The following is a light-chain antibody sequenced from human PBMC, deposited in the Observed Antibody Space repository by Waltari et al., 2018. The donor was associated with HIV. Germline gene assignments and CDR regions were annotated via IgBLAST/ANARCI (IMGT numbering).Light chain of an antibody. V-gene: IGLV3-25*03. CDR1: ALPNQY. J-gene: IGLJ3*02. CDR2: KDT. CDR3: ESADNSGTYWV. Sequence: SYELTQPPSVSVSPGQTATITCSGDALPNQYAPWYQQKPGQAPLLVIYKDTQRPSGIPERFSGSHSGTTVTLIISGVQAEDEADYYCESADNSGTYWVFGGGTKLSVL.